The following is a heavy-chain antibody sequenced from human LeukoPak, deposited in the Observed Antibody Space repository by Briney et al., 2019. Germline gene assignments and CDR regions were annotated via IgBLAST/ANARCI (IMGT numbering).Heavy chain of an antibody. CDR3: ARQAVVTAVLSLDY. CDR2: IYYSGST. CDR1: GGSISSGDYY. V-gene: IGHV4-30-4*01. J-gene: IGHJ4*02. D-gene: IGHD2-21*02. Sequence: PSETLSLTCTVSGGSISSGDYYWSWIRQPPGKGLEWIGYIYYSGSTYYNPSLKSRVTISVDTSKNQFSLKLSSVTAADTAVYYCARQAVVTAVLSLDYWGQGTLVTVSS.